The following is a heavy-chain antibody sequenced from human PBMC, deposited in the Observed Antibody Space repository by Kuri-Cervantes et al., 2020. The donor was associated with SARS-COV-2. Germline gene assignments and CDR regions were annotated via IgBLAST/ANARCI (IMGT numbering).Heavy chain of an antibody. CDR1: GYTLTELS. J-gene: IGHJ3*02. CDR2: FDPEDGET. Sequence: ASVKVSCKVSGYTLTELSMHWVRQAPGKGLEWMGGFDPEDGETIYAQKFQGRVTMTEDTSTDTAHMKLSSLRSEDTAVYYRATGVPTRLFGEELKNDAFDIWGQGTTVTVSS. D-gene: IGHD3-10*01. CDR3: ATGVPTRLFGEELKNDAFDI. V-gene: IGHV1-24*01.